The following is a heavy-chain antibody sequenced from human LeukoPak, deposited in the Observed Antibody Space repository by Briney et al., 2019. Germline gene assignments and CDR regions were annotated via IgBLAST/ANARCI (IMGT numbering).Heavy chain of an antibody. CDR1: GYTFTGYY. CDR3: ARVCSSKGPCALDI. J-gene: IGHJ3*02. CDR2: INPNSGGT. V-gene: IGHV1-2*02. D-gene: IGHD2-2*01. Sequence: ASVKVSCKASGYTFTGYYMHWVRQAPGQGLEWMGWINPNSGGTNYAQKFQGRVTMTRDTSISTAYMELSRLRSDDTAVYYCARVCSSKGPCALDIWGQGTMVTVSS.